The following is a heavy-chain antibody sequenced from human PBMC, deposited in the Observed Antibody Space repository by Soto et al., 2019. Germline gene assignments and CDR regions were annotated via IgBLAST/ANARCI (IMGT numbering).Heavy chain of an antibody. CDR1: TFTFSDFG. D-gene: IGHD2-15*01. CDR2: ISYDGSDQ. Sequence: QVQVEEFGGGVVQPGRSLRLSCAGPTFTFSDFGFHWVRQAPGKGLEWVAMISYDGSDQYYGDSVQGRFTIYRDDSKNTVYLQMNGLRAEDTAMYYCAKSTYCNGGSCFPQYWGPGTLVTVSS. CDR3: AKSTYCNGGSCFPQY. V-gene: IGHV3-30*18. J-gene: IGHJ4*02.